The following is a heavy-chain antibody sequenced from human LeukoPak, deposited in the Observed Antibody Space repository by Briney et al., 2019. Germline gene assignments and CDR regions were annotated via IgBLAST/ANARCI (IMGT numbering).Heavy chain of an antibody. CDR2: INPNSGGT. J-gene: IGHJ4*02. CDR1: GYTFTGYY. CDR3: ASSDILTGPFDY. D-gene: IGHD3-9*01. Sequence: ALVKVSCKASGYTFTGYYMHWVRQAPGQGLEWMGWINPNSGGTNYAQKFQGWVTMTRDTSISTAYMELSRLRSDDTAVYYCASSDILTGPFDYWGQGTLATVSS. V-gene: IGHV1-2*04.